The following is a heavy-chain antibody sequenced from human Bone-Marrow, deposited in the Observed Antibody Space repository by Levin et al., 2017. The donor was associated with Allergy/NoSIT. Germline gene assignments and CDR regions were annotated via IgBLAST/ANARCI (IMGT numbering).Heavy chain of an antibody. D-gene: IGHD3-10*01. CDR1: GFTFSSYS. Sequence: GGSLRLSCAASGFTFSSYSMNWVRQAPGKGLEWVSSISSSSSYIYYADSVKGRFTISRDNAKNSLYLQMNSLRAEDTAVYYCARDYYYGSGSLPRFDPWGQGTLVTVSS. J-gene: IGHJ5*02. CDR3: ARDYYYGSGSLPRFDP. CDR2: ISSSSSYI. V-gene: IGHV3-21*01.